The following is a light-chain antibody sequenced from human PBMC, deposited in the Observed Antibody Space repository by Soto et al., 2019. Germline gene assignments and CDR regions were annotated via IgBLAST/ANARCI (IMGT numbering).Light chain of an antibody. V-gene: IGLV1-47*01. CDR1: TSNIGTNY. CDR3: AAWDDSLSGHYV. CDR2: RNN. J-gene: IGLJ1*01. Sequence: QSVLTQPPSASGTPGQRVTISCSGSTSNIGTNYVYWYHQLPGTAPKLLISRNNQRPSGVPDRFSGSKSGTSASLAISGLRSEDEGDYYCAAWDDSLSGHYVFGTETKVTVL.